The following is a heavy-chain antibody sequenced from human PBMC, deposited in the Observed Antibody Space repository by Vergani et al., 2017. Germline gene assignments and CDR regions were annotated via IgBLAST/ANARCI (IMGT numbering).Heavy chain of an antibody. CDR3: ARGGYGSGPGDGMDV. V-gene: IGHV3-48*01. J-gene: IGHJ6*02. CDR2: ISSSSSTI. Sequence: EVQLVESGGGLVKRGGSLRLSCAASGFTFSSYSMNWVRQAPGKGLEWVSYISSSSSTIYYADSLKGRFTISRDNAKNSLYLQMNSLRAEDTAVYYCARGGYGSGPGDGMDVWGQGTTVTVSS. D-gene: IGHD3-10*01. CDR1: GFTFSSYS.